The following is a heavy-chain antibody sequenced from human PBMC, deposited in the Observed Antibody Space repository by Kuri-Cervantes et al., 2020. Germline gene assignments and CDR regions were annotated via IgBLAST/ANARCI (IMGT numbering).Heavy chain of an antibody. CDR1: GFTFSDYY. CDR2: ISSSGSTI. J-gene: IGHJ5*01. Sequence: GESLKISCAASGFTFSDYYMCWIRQAPGKGLEWVSYISSSGSTIYYADSVKGRFTISRDNAKNSLYLQMNSLRAEDTAVYYCARPPARYSSGWYGSWGQGTLVTVSS. D-gene: IGHD6-19*01. V-gene: IGHV3-11*01. CDR3: ARPPARYSSGWYGS.